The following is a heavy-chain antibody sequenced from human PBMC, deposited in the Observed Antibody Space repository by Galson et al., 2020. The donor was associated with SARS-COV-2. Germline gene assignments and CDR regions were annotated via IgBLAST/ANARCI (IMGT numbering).Heavy chain of an antibody. V-gene: IGHV4-39*07. CDR1: GGSISGSSYY. D-gene: IGHD3-16*01. Sequence: SETLSLTCTVSGGSISGSSYYWGWIRQPPGKGLEWIGSIYYSGSTYYNPSLKSRVTISVDTSKSQFSLKVTSVTAADTAVYYCARIGGAKAYYFDYWGQGTLVTVSS. CDR3: ARIGGAKAYYFDY. J-gene: IGHJ4*02. CDR2: IYYSGST.